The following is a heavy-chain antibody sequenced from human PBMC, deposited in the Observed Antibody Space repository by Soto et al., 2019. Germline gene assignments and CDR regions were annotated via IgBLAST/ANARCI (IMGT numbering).Heavy chain of an antibody. D-gene: IGHD3-10*01. CDR2: MNPTSGDT. CDR1: GYTFSSYD. V-gene: IGHV1-8*01. J-gene: IGHJ4*02. Sequence: QVQLVQSGAEVKKPGASVKVSCKASGYTFSSYDINWVRQATGQRLEWMGWMNPTSGDTGYAQKFQGRVTMTRNTSITTAYMELYSLRSEDTAVYYCAKVSRRGSAIDFDYWGQGTLVTVSP. CDR3: AKVSRRGSAIDFDY.